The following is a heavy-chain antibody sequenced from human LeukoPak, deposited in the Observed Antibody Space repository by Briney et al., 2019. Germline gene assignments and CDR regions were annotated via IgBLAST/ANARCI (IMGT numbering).Heavy chain of an antibody. D-gene: IGHD2/OR15-2a*01. CDR1: GNTFTDLS. Sequence: ASVKLSCKVSGNTFTDLSMNWVRHAPGKGLEWMGGFDPEDVETIYAQKFQGRVTMIEDTSTETAYMELTSLRPEDTAVYYCATDFYRGRQFDYWGQGTLVTVSS. CDR2: FDPEDVET. V-gene: IGHV1-24*01. J-gene: IGHJ4*02. CDR3: ATDFYRGRQFDY.